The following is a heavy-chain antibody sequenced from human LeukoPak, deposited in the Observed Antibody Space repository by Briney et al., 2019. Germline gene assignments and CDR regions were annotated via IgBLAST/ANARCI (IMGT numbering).Heavy chain of an antibody. J-gene: IGHJ4*02. CDR2: IGGGGGAT. V-gene: IGHV3-23*01. CDR1: GFTFNSYA. CDR3: ARGDYGSGNFHFDY. D-gene: IGHD3-10*01. Sequence: GGSLRLSCTASGFTFNSYAMTWVRQASGKGLEWVSGIGGGGGATYYADSVNGRFTISRDDSTSALYLQMNSLRAEDTAVYYCARGDYGSGNFHFDYWGQGTLVTVSS.